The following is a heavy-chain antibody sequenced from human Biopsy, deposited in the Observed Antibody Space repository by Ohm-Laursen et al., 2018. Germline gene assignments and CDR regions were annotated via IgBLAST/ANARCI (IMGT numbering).Heavy chain of an antibody. CDR1: GFSLSARGMC. J-gene: IGHJ6*02. V-gene: IGHV2-70*11. D-gene: IGHD6-13*01. Sequence: TRTLTLTFSFSGFSLSARGMCVSWIRQASGKALEWLARVDWDDYKDYSASLQTKLSISKDTSNDQVVLTVNNVDPADTATYYCARTPILIVSAGLVYRHRRHLQGMDVWGQGIAVTVS. CDR2: VDWDDYK. CDR3: ARTPILIVSAGLVYRHRRHLQGMDV.